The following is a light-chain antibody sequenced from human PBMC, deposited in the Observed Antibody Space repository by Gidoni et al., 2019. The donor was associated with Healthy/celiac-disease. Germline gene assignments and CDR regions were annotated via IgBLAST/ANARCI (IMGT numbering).Light chain of an antibody. V-gene: IGLV2-8*01. CDR2: EVI. J-gene: IGLJ2*01. CDR3: SSYAGSNILV. Sequence: QSALTQPPSASGSPGQSVTISCTGTSSDAGGYNYVPWYQQHPGKAPKPIIYEVINRPSGVPVRFSGSSAGNTAPLPVSGLQAGDEAVFCGSSYAGSNILVFGGGTKLTVL. CDR1: SSDAGGYNY.